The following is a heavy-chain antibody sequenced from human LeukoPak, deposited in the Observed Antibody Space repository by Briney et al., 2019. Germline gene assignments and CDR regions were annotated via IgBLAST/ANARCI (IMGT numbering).Heavy chain of an antibody. CDR3: ARSPRIAAAGSYFDY. Sequence: GGSLRLSCAASGFTFSDYYMSWIRQAPGKGLEWVSYISSSSSYTNYADSVKGRFTISRDNAKNSLYLQLNSLRAEDTAVYYCARSPRIAAAGSYFDYWGQGTLATVSS. CDR1: GFTFSDYY. D-gene: IGHD6-13*01. CDR2: ISSSSSYT. J-gene: IGHJ4*02. V-gene: IGHV3-11*06.